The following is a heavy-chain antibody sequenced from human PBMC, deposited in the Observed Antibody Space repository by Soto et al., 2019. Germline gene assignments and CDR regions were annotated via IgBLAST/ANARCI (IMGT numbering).Heavy chain of an antibody. CDR2: IYYRGYT. CDR1: GDSISGSNYY. CDR3: ARHMYSYDSSGPSWFFDY. V-gene: IGHV4-39*01. D-gene: IGHD3-22*01. Sequence: SETLSLTCSVSGDSISGSNYYWGWIRQPPGKGLEWIGGIYYRGYTYYNPSLKSRVTVSVDTSKEQFSLRLSSVTATDTSIYYCARHMYSYDSSGPSWFFDYWGQGALVTVSS. J-gene: IGHJ4*02.